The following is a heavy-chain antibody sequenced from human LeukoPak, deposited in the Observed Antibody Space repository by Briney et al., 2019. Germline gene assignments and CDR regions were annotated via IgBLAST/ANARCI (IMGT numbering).Heavy chain of an antibody. CDR2: ISGSGGST. V-gene: IGHV3-23*01. CDR3: TKVLWGLTLLSSDD. Sequence: GGSLRLCCAASGFTFDNYAMTWVRQGPGKGLEWIATISGSGGSTYYADSVKGRFTIFRDNSKNMVFLQMSGLRAEDTALYYCTKVLWGLTLLSSDDCGQGTLVTDSS. CDR1: GFTFDNYA. J-gene: IGHJ4*02. D-gene: IGHD3-16*01.